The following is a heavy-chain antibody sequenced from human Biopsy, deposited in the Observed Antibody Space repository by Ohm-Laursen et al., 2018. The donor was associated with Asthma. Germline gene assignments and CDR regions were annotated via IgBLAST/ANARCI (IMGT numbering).Heavy chain of an antibody. CDR1: GYIFTTYT. D-gene: IGHD3-10*01. V-gene: IGHV7-4-1*01. CDR3: ARVAGDYYGSARPYGMDV. Sequence: EASVKVSCKASGYIFTTYTMNWVRQAPGQGLEWMGWINTDTGNPTYAQDFTGRFVFSLDTSVSTAYLQISSLKAEDTAVYYCARVAGDYYGSARPYGMDVWGQGTTVTVSS. CDR2: INTDTGNP. J-gene: IGHJ6*02.